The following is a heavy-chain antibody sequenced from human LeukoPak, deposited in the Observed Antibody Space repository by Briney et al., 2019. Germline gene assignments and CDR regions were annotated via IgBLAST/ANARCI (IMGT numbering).Heavy chain of an antibody. Sequence: ASVKVSCKASGYSFTGYYTHWVRQAPGQGLEWMGRINPDSGGTDSAQQFQGRVTMTRDMSITTAYMELSRLRFDDTAVYYCASRSHLRFLESDAFDIWGQGTTVTVSS. D-gene: IGHD3-3*01. CDR1: GYSFTGYY. CDR2: INPDSGGT. CDR3: ASRSHLRFLESDAFDI. V-gene: IGHV1-2*06. J-gene: IGHJ3*02.